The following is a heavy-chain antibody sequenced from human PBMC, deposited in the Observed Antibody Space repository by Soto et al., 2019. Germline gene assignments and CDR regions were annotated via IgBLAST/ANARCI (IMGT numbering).Heavy chain of an antibody. J-gene: IGHJ6*03. CDR1: GFTFDDYA. CDR3: AKDSGAAGPNKTPYYYYYMDV. V-gene: IGHV3-9*01. D-gene: IGHD6-13*01. CDR2: ISWNSGSI. Sequence: PGGSLRLSCAASGFTFDDYAMHWVRQAPGKGLEWVSGISWNSGSIGYADSVKGRFTISRDNAKNSLYLQMNSLRAEDTALYYCAKDSGAAGPNKTPYYYYYMDVWGKGTTVTVSS.